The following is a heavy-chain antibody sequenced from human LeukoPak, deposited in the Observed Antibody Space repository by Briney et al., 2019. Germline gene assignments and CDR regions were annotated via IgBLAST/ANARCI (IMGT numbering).Heavy chain of an antibody. CDR1: GFTFSSYA. CDR3: ARCSSWYFVDY. J-gene: IGHJ4*02. V-gene: IGHV3-23*01. Sequence: GGSLRLSCAASGFTFSSYAMTWVRQAPGKGLEWVSGVSGSGGNTYYADSAKGRFTISRDNAKNSLYLQMNSLRAEDTAVYYCARCSSWYFVDYWGQGTLVTVSS. CDR2: VSGSGGNT. D-gene: IGHD6-13*01.